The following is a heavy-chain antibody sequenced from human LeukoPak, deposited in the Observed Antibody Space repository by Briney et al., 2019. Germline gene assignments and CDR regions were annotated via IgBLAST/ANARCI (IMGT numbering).Heavy chain of an antibody. CDR1: GFTFSSYA. Sequence: GGSLRLSCAASGFTFSSYAMHWVRQAPGKGLEWVAVISYDGSNKYYADSVKGRFTISRDNSKNTLYLQMNSLRAEDTAVYYCARDYGRGVFDYWGQGTLVTVSS. V-gene: IGHV3-30*04. D-gene: IGHD3-10*01. CDR2: ISYDGSNK. J-gene: IGHJ4*02. CDR3: ARDYGRGVFDY.